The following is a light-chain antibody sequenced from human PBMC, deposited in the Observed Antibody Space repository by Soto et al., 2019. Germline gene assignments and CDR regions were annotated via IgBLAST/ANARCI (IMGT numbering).Light chain of an antibody. V-gene: IGKV3-15*01. CDR3: QQYNDWPPFT. CDR2: GAS. J-gene: IGKJ3*01. Sequence: EIVMTQSPATLSVSPGERATLSCRASQTVSVNLAWYQRKPGQAPRLLIYGASTRATGVPARFSGSGSGTEFTLTISSLQSEDFAVYYCQQYNDWPPFTFGPGTRVDIK. CDR1: QTVSVN.